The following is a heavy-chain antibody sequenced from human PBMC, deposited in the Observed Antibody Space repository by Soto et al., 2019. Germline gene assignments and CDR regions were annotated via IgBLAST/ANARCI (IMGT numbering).Heavy chain of an antibody. V-gene: IGHV3-33*01. CDR1: GYTFIRYG. Sequence: QVQLVESGGGVVQPGMSLRLSCAASGYTFIRYGMHWVRQAPGKGLEWVAVIWYDGSNKYYADSVKGRFTISRDNSKNPVCLQMDSLRVEDTALYYCARDGSGGAWGWFDPWGQGTLVRVSS. J-gene: IGHJ5*02. CDR2: IWYDGSNK. D-gene: IGHD3-10*01. CDR3: ARDGSGGAWGWFDP.